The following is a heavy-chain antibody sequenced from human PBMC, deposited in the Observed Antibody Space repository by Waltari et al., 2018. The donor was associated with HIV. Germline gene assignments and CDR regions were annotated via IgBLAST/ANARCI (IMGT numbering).Heavy chain of an antibody. CDR3: ARGLGLTVAVSGIRPFDY. D-gene: IGHD6-19*01. CDR2: IFSGGST. J-gene: IGHJ4*02. Sequence: EVRLVESGGALIQPGGSLRLSCVASGFSVADHYLTWVRQAPGKGLEWVAIIFSGGSTYYADSGRGRLIISRDNSKNTLYLQMNSLTAEDTAIYYCARGLGLTVAVSGIRPFDYWGQGTLVTVSS. CDR1: GFSVADHY. V-gene: IGHV3-53*01.